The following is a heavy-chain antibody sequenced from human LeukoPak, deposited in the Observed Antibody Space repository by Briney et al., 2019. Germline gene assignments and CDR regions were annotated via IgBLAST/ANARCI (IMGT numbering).Heavy chain of an antibody. CDR1: GYTFTSYD. CDR2: MNPNSGNT. D-gene: IGHD3-3*01. Sequence: GASVKVSCKASGYTFTSYDINWVRQPTGQGLEWMGWMNPNSGNTGYAQKFQGRVTMTRNTSISTAYMELSSLRSEDTAVYYCARAPSGRRTIFGVVIIRGRFDYWGQGTLVTVSS. CDR3: ARAPSGRRTIFGVVIIRGRFDY. V-gene: IGHV1-8*01. J-gene: IGHJ4*02.